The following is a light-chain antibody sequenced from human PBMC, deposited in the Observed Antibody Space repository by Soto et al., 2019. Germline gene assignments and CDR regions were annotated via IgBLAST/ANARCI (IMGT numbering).Light chain of an antibody. Sequence: IQLTQSPSSLSASVGDRVTITCRASQGISSYLAWYQQKPGKAPKLRIDAASTLQGGVPSRFSGSGSGTDFTLTSNSLQPEDLATYYCQQLNSYPITFGQGTRLEIK. V-gene: IGKV1-9*01. J-gene: IGKJ5*01. CDR3: QQLNSYPIT. CDR2: AAS. CDR1: QGISSY.